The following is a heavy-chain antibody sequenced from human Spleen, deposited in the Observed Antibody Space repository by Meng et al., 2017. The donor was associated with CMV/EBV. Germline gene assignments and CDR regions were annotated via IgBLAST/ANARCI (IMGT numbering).Heavy chain of an antibody. CDR2: VRYDGSGK. CDR1: GFTFSRNA. CDR3: VRDYKEGIFGEVRLDF. V-gene: IGHV3-30*04. J-gene: IGHJ4*02. D-gene: IGHD3-10*01. Sequence: GFTFSRNARHWVSRAPGKGLEWVAIVRYDGSGKDPTDSVEGRFTISTDNSKSTLYLQMNSLRPEDTAVYYCVRDYKEGIFGEVRLDFWGQGTLVTVSS.